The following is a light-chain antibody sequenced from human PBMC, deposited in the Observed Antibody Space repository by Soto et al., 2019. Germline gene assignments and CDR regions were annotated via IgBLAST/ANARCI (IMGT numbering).Light chain of an antibody. CDR3: QSYDSSLSGYV. Sequence: QSVLTQPPSVSGAPGQRVTISCTGGSSNIGAGYDVHWYQQLPGTAPKLLIYGNSNRPSGVPDRFSGSKSGTSASLAITGLQAEDEADYDCQSYDSSLSGYVVGTGTKVTVL. CDR1: SSNIGAGYD. J-gene: IGLJ1*01. CDR2: GNS. V-gene: IGLV1-40*01.